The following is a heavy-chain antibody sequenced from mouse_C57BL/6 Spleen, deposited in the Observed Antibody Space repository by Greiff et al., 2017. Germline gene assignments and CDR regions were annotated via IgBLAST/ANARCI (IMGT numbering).Heavy chain of an antibody. Sequence: EVKLVESGGGLVKPGGSLKLSCAASGFTFSSYAMSWVRQTPEKRLEWVATISDGGSYTYYPDNVKGRFTISRDNAKNNRYLQMSHMKSEDTAMYYCSREGYYYGSSYIAMDYWGQGTSVTVSS. D-gene: IGHD1-1*01. J-gene: IGHJ4*01. V-gene: IGHV5-4*01. CDR3: SREGYYYGSSYIAMDY. CDR1: GFTFSSYA. CDR2: ISDGGSYT.